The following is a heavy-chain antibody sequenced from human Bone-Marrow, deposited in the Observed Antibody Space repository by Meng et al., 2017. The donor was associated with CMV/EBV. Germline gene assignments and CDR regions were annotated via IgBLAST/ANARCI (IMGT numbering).Heavy chain of an antibody. CDR1: GYSFMSHG. Sequence: ASVKVSCKASGYSFMSHGISWVRQAPGQGLEWMGWISAYNGNTNYAQNFQGRVTMTTDTSTSTVYMVLRSLRSDDTAVYYCARAGIAELRFLEGPIGYWGQGTLVTVSS. J-gene: IGHJ4*02. CDR3: ARAGIAELRFLEGPIGY. D-gene: IGHD3-3*01. V-gene: IGHV1-18*01. CDR2: ISAYNGNT.